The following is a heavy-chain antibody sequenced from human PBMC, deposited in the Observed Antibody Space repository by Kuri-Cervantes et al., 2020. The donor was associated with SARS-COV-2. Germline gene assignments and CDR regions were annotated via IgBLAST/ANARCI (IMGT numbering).Heavy chain of an antibody. CDR3: TTSMIVSAAHYFDY. CDR1: GFPFSDYR. J-gene: IGHJ4*02. CDR2: IDSYSPYI. D-gene: IGHD3-22*01. V-gene: IGHV3-21*01. Sequence: GESLKISCAASGFPFSDYRMNWIRQSPGKGLEWVSCIDSYSPYIHYADSVKGRFTISRDNAKSSVFLQMNSLRAEDTAVYYCTTSMIVSAAHYFDYWGQGILVTVLL.